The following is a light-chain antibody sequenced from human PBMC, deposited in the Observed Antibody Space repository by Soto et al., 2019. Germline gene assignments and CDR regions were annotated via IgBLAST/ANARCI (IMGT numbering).Light chain of an antibody. CDR1: SSDVGGYNY. Sequence: QSVLTQPDSVSGSPGQSITISCTGTSSDVGGYNYVSWYQQHPGKAPKLMIYDVSNRPSGVSNRFSGSKSGNTASLTIYGLQAEDEADYYCSSYTSSSTLYVVFGGGTKLTVL. CDR2: DVS. CDR3: SSYTSSSTLYVV. J-gene: IGLJ2*01. V-gene: IGLV2-14*01.